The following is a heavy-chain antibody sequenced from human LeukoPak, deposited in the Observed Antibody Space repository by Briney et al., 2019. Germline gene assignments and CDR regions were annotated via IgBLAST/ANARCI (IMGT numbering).Heavy chain of an antibody. D-gene: IGHD1-26*01. J-gene: IGHJ4*02. CDR1: GFTFSSYW. CDR3: ATAFRGSYDN. V-gene: IGHV3-7*01. CDR2: IKRAGSDK. Sequence: GGSLRLSCAASGFTFSSYWMSWVRQAPGKGLEWVANIKRAGSDKYYVDSVKGRFTISRDNTKNSLYLQMNSLRDEDTAVYYCATAFRGSYDNWGQGTLVTVSS.